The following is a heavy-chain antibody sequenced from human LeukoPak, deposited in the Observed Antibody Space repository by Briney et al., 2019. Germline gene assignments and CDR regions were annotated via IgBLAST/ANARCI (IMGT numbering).Heavy chain of an antibody. CDR1: GYSFTSHW. D-gene: IGHD3-9*01. V-gene: IGHV5-51*01. CDR2: IYPDDSDT. CDR3: ARPPQYYYSLKKYYFDY. J-gene: IGHJ4*02. Sequence: GESLKISCKGSGYSFTSHWIAWVRQVPGKGLEWMGIIYPDDSDTRYHPSFQGQATISADKSISTAYLQWSSLKASDTAIYYCARPPQYYYSLKKYYFDYWGQGTLVTVSS.